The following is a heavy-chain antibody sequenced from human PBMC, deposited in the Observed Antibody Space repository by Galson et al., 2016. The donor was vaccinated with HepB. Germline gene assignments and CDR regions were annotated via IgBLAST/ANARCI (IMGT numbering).Heavy chain of an antibody. V-gene: IGHV5-10-1*01. CDR3: ARDRGFGDDTFDS. J-gene: IGHJ3*01. Sequence: QSGAEVKKPGESLKIPCKASGYTFTNYWIAWVRQKPGKGLEWLGRLDPNDSYTTYSPYFEGHVTMSVDNSITTAYREMSIGRPDDTAMYYCARDRGFGDDTFDSWGQGAMVIVSS. CDR2: LDPNDSYT. D-gene: IGHD3-10*01. CDR1: GYTFTNYW.